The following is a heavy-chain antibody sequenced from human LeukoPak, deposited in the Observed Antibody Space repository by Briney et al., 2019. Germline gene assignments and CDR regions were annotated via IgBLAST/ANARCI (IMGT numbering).Heavy chain of an antibody. D-gene: IGHD3-10*01. J-gene: IGHJ4*02. CDR3: AKDLWVAMVRGVKFDY. Sequence: GRSLRLSCAASGFTFRSYTMSWVRQAPGKGLEWVSAISGSGGSTYYADSVKGRFTISRDNSKNTLYLQMNSLRAEDTAVYYCAKDLWVAMVRGVKFDYWGQGTLVTVSS. CDR2: ISGSGGST. CDR1: GFTFRSYT. V-gene: IGHV3-23*01.